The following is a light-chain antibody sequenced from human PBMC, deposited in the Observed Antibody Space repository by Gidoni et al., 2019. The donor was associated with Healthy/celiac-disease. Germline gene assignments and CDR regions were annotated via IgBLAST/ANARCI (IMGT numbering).Light chain of an antibody. Sequence: IPMTQSPSSLSASVGDRVTITCRASQSISSYLNWYQQKPGKAPKLLIYAASSLQSGVPSRFSGSGSGTDLTLTISSLQPEDFATYYCQQSYSTPGTFGQGTKVEIK. V-gene: IGKV1-39*01. J-gene: IGKJ1*01. CDR3: QQSYSTPGT. CDR1: QSISSY. CDR2: AAS.